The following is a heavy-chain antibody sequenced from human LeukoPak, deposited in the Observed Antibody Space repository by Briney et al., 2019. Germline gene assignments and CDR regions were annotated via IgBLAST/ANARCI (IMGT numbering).Heavy chain of an antibody. D-gene: IGHD4-17*01. CDR1: GFTFISYA. V-gene: IGHV3-23*01. Sequence: PGGSLRLSCAASGFTFISYAMSWVRQAPRKGLEWVSAISGSGGSTYYADSVKGRFTISRDNSKNTLYLQMNSLRAEDTAVYYCAKQVPDYGDYVGVDYWGQGTLVTVSS. CDR2: ISGSGGST. J-gene: IGHJ4*02. CDR3: AKQVPDYGDYVGVDY.